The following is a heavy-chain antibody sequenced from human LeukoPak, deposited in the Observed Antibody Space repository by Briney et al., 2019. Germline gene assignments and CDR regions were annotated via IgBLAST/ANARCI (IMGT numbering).Heavy chain of an antibody. V-gene: IGHV1-46*01. J-gene: IGHJ4*02. CDR2: INPSGGST. D-gene: IGHD3-9*01. Sequence: ASVKVSCKASGYTFTSCYMHWVRQAPGQGLEWMGIINPSGGSTSYAQKFQGRVTMTRDTSTSTVYMELSSLRSEDTAVYYCARDPRDILTGYGRYYFDYWGQGTLVTVSS. CDR3: ARDPRDILTGYGRYYFDY. CDR1: GYTFTSCY.